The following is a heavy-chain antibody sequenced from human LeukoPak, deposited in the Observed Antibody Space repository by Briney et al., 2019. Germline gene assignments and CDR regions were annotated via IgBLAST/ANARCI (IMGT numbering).Heavy chain of an antibody. CDR1: GFTFSSYG. V-gene: IGHV3-33*06. CDR3: AKRGLVGSSGFKNNWFDP. Sequence: PGGSLRLSCAASGFTFSSYGMHWVRQAPGKGLEWVAVIWYDGSNKYYADSVKGRFTISRDNSKDTLYLQVNSLRAEDTAVYYCAKRGLVGSSGFKNNWFDPWGQGTLVTVSS. J-gene: IGHJ5*02. D-gene: IGHD3-22*01. CDR2: IWYDGSNK.